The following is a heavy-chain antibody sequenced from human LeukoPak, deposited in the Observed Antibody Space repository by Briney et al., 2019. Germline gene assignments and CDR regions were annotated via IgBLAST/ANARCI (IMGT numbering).Heavy chain of an antibody. J-gene: IGHJ3*02. CDR2: IYSSGST. Sequence: SETLSLTCTVSGGSITSGGYYWSWLRQRPGKGLEWIGYIYSSGSTYYNPSLKSRVTISVDTSKNQFSLKLSSVTAADTAVYYCARDGYDFWSGYQNAFDIWGQGTMVTVSS. CDR3: ARDGYDFWSGYQNAFDI. CDR1: GGSITSGGYY. V-gene: IGHV4-31*03. D-gene: IGHD3-3*01.